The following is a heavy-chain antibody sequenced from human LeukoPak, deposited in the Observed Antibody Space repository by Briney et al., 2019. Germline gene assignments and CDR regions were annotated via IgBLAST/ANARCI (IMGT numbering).Heavy chain of an antibody. J-gene: IGHJ4*02. CDR2: IIGCGTNT. CDR1: RFTFSTYA. D-gene: IGHD2-15*01. CDR3: AKGTLESCSGSRCYPFDY. Sequence: GGSLRLSCVASRFTFSTYAMAWVGQAPGKKLEGVAVIIGCGTNTYHADSVKGRFTISRDNSKNTLSLQMNSLRVEDTAKYYCAKGTLESCSGSRCYPFDYWGRGTLVTVSS. V-gene: IGHV3-23*01.